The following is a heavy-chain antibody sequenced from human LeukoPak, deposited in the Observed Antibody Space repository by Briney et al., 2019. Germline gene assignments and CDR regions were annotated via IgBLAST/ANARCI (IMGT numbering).Heavy chain of an antibody. CDR3: ARDNVRERGFYYYYYMDV. CDR2: INWNGGST. J-gene: IGHJ6*03. Sequence: GGSLRLSCAASGFTFDDHGMSWVRQAPGKGLEWVSGINWNGGSTGYADSVKGRFTISRDNAKNSLYLQMNSLRAEDTALYYCARDNVRERGFYYYYYMDVWGKGTTVTVSS. D-gene: IGHD1-1*01. V-gene: IGHV3-20*04. CDR1: GFTFDDHG.